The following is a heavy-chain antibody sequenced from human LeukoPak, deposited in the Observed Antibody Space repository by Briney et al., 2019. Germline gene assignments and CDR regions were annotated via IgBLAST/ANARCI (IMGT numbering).Heavy chain of an antibody. V-gene: IGHV4-59*01. D-gene: IGHD5-12*01. Sequence: PSETLSLTCTVSGGSISSYYWSWIRQPPGKGLEWIGYLFYSGNTNSNPSLKSRVTISADTSKNQFSLRLNSVTAADTAVYYCGRVRTGNTGSPEYFEDWGQGTPVTVSS. J-gene: IGHJ1*01. CDR1: GGSISSYY. CDR2: LFYSGNT. CDR3: GRVRTGNTGSPEYFED.